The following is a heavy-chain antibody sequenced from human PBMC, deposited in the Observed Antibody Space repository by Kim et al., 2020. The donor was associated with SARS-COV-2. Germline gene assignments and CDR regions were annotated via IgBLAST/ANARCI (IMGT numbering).Heavy chain of an antibody. J-gene: IGHJ3*02. CDR2: IDHSGST. D-gene: IGHD3-10*01. Sequence: SETLSLTCAVSGGSISSSNWWSWVRQPPGKGLEWIGEIDHSGSTNYKPSLKSRVTISVDKSKNQFSLKLSSVTAADTAVYYCARRRFGGRGFAFDIWGQGTMVTVSS. V-gene: IGHV4-4*02. CDR3: ARRRFGGRGFAFDI. CDR1: GGSISSSNW.